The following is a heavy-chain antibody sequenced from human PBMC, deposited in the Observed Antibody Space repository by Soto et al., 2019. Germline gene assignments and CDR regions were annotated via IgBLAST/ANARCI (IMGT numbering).Heavy chain of an antibody. CDR1: GFTFSSYS. Sequence: EVQLVESGGGLVQPGGSLRLSCAASGFTFSSYSMNWVRQAPGKGPEWVSYISSSSSTIYYTDSVKGRFTIYRDNAKHSLYLQMNSLRDEDTAVYYCAREGTMVRGDSDYWGQRTLVIVAS. CDR2: ISSSSSTI. CDR3: AREGTMVRGDSDY. V-gene: IGHV3-48*02. J-gene: IGHJ4*02. D-gene: IGHD3-10*01.